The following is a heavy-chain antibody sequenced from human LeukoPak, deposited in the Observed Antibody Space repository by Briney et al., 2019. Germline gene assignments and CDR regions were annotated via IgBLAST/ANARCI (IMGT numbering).Heavy chain of an antibody. D-gene: IGHD5-12*01. V-gene: IGHV3-21*01. J-gene: IGHJ4*02. CDR1: GFTFGSYS. CDR2: ISSSSSYI. CDR3: ARDHGDSGYDFDY. Sequence: GRSLRPSCAASGFTFGSYSMNWVSPAPGNGIEWVSSISSSSSYIYYADSVKGRFTISRDNAKNSLYLQMNSLRAEDTAVYYCARDHGDSGYDFDYWGQGTLVTVSS.